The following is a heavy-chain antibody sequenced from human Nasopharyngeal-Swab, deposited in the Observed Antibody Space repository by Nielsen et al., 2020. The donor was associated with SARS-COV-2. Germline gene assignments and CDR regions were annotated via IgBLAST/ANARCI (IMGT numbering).Heavy chain of an antibody. J-gene: IGHJ6*03. CDR2: ISSNGGST. Sequence: VRQAPGKGLEYVSAISSNGGSTYYANSVKGRFTISRDNSKNTLYLQMGSLRAEDVAVYYCARTPLGYYYYYMDVWGKGTTVTVSS. CDR3: ARTPLGYYYYYMDV. V-gene: IGHV3-64*01.